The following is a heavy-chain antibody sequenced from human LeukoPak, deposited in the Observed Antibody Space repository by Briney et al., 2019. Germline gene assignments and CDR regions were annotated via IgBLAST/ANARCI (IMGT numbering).Heavy chain of an antibody. CDR2: IYSGGYT. CDR1: GFTVSSNY. V-gene: IGHV3-66*01. Sequence: GGSLRLSCAASGFTVSSNYMSWVRQAPGKGLEWVSVIYSGGYTYYADSVKGRFTISRDNSKNTLYLQMNSLRAEDTAVHYCARDKGAYGSDYGMDVWGQGTTVTVSS. CDR3: ARDKGAYGSDYGMDV. J-gene: IGHJ6*02. D-gene: IGHD3-10*01.